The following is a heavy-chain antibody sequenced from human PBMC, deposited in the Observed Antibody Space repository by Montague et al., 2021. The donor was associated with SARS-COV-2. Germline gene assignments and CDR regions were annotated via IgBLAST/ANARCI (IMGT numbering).Heavy chain of an antibody. V-gene: IGHV3-23*01. CDR2: IVDSDSST. D-gene: IGHD2-21*01. CDR3: TRGVITPDY. J-gene: IGHJ4*02. Sequence: SLRLSCVVSGFTFTSYAMSWVRQAPGKGLGWVSGIVDSDSSTHYADSVKGRFTISRDNSKNMVYLQMNSLRAEDTAVYYCTRGVITPDYWGQGTLVTVSS. CDR1: GFTFTSYA.